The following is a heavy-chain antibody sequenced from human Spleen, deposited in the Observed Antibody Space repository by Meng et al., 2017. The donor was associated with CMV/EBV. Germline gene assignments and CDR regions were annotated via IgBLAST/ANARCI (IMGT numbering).Heavy chain of an antibody. CDR1: GGSISSGGYY. V-gene: IGHV4-31*03. D-gene: IGHD2-15*01. CDR2: IYYSGST. CDR3: ARDVVVVVATTQGYYHYGLDV. Sequence: SETLSLTCTVSGGSISSGGYYWSWIRQHPGKGLEWIGYIYYSGSTYYNPSLKSRVTISVDTSKNQFSLKLSSVTAADTAVYYCARDVVVVVATTQGYYHYGLDVWGQGTTVTVSS. J-gene: IGHJ6*02.